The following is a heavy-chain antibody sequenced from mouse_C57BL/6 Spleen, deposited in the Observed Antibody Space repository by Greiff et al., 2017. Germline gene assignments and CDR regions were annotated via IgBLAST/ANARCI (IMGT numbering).Heavy chain of an antibody. CDR1: GYTFTSYG. J-gene: IGHJ4*01. Sequence: VQVVESGAELARPGASVKLSCKASGYTFTSYGISWVKQRTGQGLEWIGELYPRSGNPYYNEKFKGKATLTADKSSSTAYMERRSWTSEDSAVYFCARKAPITTVVATNAMDYWGQGTSVTVSS. CDR2: LYPRSGNP. D-gene: IGHD1-1*01. CDR3: ARKAPITTVVATNAMDY. V-gene: IGHV1-81*01.